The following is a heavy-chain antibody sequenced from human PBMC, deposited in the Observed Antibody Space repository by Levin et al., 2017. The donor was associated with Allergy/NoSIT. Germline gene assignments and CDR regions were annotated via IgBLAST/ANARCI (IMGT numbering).Heavy chain of an antibody. V-gene: IGHV3-48*03. CDR2: ITSTGTTI. J-gene: IGHJ4*02. Sequence: GGSLRLSCAASGFTFSTYEMNWVRQTPGKGLEWLSYITSTGTTIWYTNSVKGRFTISRDNAKNSLYLQMNSLGAEDTALSYCVREGQRLGGRGAQFDYWGQGTLVTVSS. CDR3: VREGQRLGGRGAQFDY. D-gene: IGHD6-19*01. CDR1: GFTFSTYE.